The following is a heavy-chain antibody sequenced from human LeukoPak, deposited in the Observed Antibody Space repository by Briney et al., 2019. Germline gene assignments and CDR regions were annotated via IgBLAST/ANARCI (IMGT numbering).Heavy chain of an antibody. D-gene: IGHD6-13*01. V-gene: IGHV3-30*03. CDR3: AQIAAVGLTLDY. Sequence: GRSLRLSCAASGFTFSSYGMHWVRQAPGKGLEWVAVISYDGSNKYYADSVKGRFTISRDNSKNMLYLQMNSLRAEDTAVYYCAQIAAVGLTLDYWGQGTLVTVSS. CDR2: ISYDGSNK. CDR1: GFTFSSYG. J-gene: IGHJ4*02.